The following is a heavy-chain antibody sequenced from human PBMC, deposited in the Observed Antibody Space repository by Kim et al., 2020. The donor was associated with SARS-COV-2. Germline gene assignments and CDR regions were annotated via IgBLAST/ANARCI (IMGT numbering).Heavy chain of an antibody. J-gene: IGHJ3*01. V-gene: IGHV3-64D*09. CDR1: GLTFSSYD. CDR2: ISSDGGSS. Sequence: GGSLRLSCSASGLTFSSYDMHWVRQAPGKGLEYVSAISSDGGSSYHAASVKRIFTITGDNSKNTLYHQMSLTRAEATAEYYCVFLGPGNV. CDR3: VFLGPGNV.